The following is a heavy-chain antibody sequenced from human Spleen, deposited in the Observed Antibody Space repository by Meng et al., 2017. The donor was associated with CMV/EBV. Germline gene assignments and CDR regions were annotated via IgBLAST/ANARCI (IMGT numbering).Heavy chain of an antibody. D-gene: IGHD1-26*01. CDR1: GASISSSGYY. CDR2: IYYSGST. Sequence: LPGAGAGPGLVNASETLSPTCTGSGASISSSGYYWGWIRQPPGKGLEWIGSIYYSGSTYYNPSLKSRVTISVDTSKNQFSLKLSSVTAADTAVYYCMGATKGNWFDPWGQGTLVTVSS. CDR3: MGATKGNWFDP. J-gene: IGHJ5*02. V-gene: IGHV4-39*07.